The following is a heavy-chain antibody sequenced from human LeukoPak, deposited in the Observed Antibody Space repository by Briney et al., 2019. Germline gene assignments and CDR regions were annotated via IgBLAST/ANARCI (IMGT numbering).Heavy chain of an antibody. V-gene: IGHV3-48*03. Sequence: GGSLRLSCAASGFTFSSCEMNWVRQSPGKGLEWISYISSSGSATYYADSVKGRFTIPRDNAKNSLYLQMNTLRAEDTAVYYCARDVPAYYYDSSGYTDAFDIWGQGTIVTVSS. CDR2: ISSSGSAT. D-gene: IGHD3-22*01. J-gene: IGHJ3*02. CDR1: GFTFSSCE. CDR3: ARDVPAYYYDSSGYTDAFDI.